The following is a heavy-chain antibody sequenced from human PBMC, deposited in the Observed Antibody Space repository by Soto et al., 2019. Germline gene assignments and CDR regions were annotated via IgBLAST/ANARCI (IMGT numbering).Heavy chain of an antibody. D-gene: IGHD3-10*01. CDR1: GGSISSGGYY. Sequence: PSETLSLTCTVSGGSISSGGYYWSWIRQHPGKGLEWIGYIYYSGSTYYNPSLKSRVTISVDTSKNQFSLKLSSVTAADTAVYYCAREWSGLWFFDYWGQGTLVTVSS. CDR3: AREWSGLWFFDY. J-gene: IGHJ4*02. CDR2: IYYSGST. V-gene: IGHV4-31*03.